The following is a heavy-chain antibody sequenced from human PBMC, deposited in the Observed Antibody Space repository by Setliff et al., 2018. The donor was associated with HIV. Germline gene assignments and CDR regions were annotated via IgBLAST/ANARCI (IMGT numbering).Heavy chain of an antibody. CDR2: IIPIFGTA. CDR3: ARYPGGHDSSGFDAFDI. J-gene: IGHJ3*02. CDR1: GGTFSSYA. D-gene: IGHD3-22*01. Sequence: SVKVSCKASGGTFSSYAISWVRQDPGHRLEWMGGIIPIFGTANYAQKFQGRVTITANESTSTAYMGLSSLRSEDTAVYYCARYPGGHDSSGFDAFDIWGQGTMVTVSS. V-gene: IGHV1-69*13.